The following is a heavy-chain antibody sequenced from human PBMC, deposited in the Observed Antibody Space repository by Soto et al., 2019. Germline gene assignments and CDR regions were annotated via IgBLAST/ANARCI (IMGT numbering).Heavy chain of an antibody. CDR2: ISGSGGST. CDR3: ATLLYCISTSCSP. J-gene: IGHJ5*02. V-gene: IGHV3-23*01. D-gene: IGHD2-2*01. Sequence: PGGSLSLSCAASGFTFSSYAMSWVRQAPGKGLEWVSAISGSGGSTYYADSVKGRFTISRDNSKNTLYLQMNSLRAEDTAVYYCATLLYCISTSCSPWGQGTLVTVSS. CDR1: GFTFSSYA.